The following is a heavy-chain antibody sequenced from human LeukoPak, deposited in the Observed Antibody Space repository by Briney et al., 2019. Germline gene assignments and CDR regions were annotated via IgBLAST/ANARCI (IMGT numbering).Heavy chain of an antibody. CDR2: INPSGGST. V-gene: IGHV1-46*01. J-gene: IGHJ4*02. CDR3: ARMCPPSFFFDY. CDR1: GGTFSSYA. D-gene: IGHD5/OR15-5a*01. Sequence: ASVKVCCKASGGTFSSYAISWVRQAPGQGLEWMGIINPSGGSTSYAQKFQGRVTMTRDTSTSTVYMELSSLRSEDTAVYYCARMCPPSFFFDYWGQGTLVTVSS.